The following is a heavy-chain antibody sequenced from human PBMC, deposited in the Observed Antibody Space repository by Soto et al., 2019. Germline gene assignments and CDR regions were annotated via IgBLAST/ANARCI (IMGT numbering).Heavy chain of an antibody. CDR2: ISSSSSYI. J-gene: IGHJ6*02. Sequence: GGSLRLSCAASGFTFSSYSMNWVRQAPGKGLEWVSSISSSSSYIYYADSVKGRFTISRDNAKNSLYLQMNSLRAEDTAVYYCARVRNIVATTAKYYYYYYGMDVWGQGTTVTVSS. V-gene: IGHV3-21*01. CDR3: ARVRNIVATTAKYYYYYYGMDV. D-gene: IGHD5-12*01. CDR1: GFTFSSYS.